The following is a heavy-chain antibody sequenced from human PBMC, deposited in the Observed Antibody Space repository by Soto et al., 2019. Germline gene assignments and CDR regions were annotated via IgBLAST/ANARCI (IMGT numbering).Heavy chain of an antibody. D-gene: IGHD3-22*01. Sequence: GESLKISCKGSGYSFTSYWIGWVRQMPGKGLEWMGVIYPGVSDTRYSPSFQGQVTISADKSISTAYLQWGSLKASDTAMYYCARQARADYYDSSGHTYDYWGQGTLVTVSS. CDR3: ARQARADYYDSSGHTYDY. CDR1: GYSFTSYW. CDR2: IYPGVSDT. J-gene: IGHJ4*02. V-gene: IGHV5-51*01.